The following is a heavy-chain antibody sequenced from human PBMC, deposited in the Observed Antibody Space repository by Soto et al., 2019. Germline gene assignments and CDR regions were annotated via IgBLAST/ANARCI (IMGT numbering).Heavy chain of an antibody. J-gene: IGHJ6*02. CDR1: GYTFAIYA. D-gene: IGHD6-13*01. CDR3: ARRGYSSSWYYYYYYGMDV. CDR2: INAGNGNT. V-gene: IGHV1-3*01. Sequence: ASVTVSCKASGYTFAIYAMHWVRQAPGQRLEWMGWINAGNGNTKYSQKFQGRVTMTRNTSTGTAYMELSSLRSEDTAVYYCARRGYSSSWYYYYYYGMDVWGQGTTVTVSS.